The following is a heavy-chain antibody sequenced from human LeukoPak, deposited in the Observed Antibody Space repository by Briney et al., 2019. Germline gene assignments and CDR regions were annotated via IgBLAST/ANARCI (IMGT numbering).Heavy chain of an antibody. Sequence: PSETLSLTCALYGESFSVYYWSWVRHPPGEGVEWVGEIHNSGSTNYNPSLKSRVTISGDASKNQFSLKLSSVTAADTAVYYCARGPHTGVNYYDSSGYYYWGQGTLVTVSS. CDR3: ARGPHTGVNYYDSSGYYY. D-gene: IGHD3-22*01. CDR2: IHNSGST. CDR1: GESFSVYY. J-gene: IGHJ4*02. V-gene: IGHV4-34*01.